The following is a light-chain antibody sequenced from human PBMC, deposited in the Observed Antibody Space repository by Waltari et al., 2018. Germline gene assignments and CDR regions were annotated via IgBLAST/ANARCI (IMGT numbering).Light chain of an antibody. CDR3: QHYNSFSALFT. CDR2: KAS. CDR1: QSISRW. Sequence: DIQMTQSPSTLSASVGDRVTITCRARQSISRWLAWYHQKPGKAPKLLIPKASSLQSGVPSRFSGSGSGTEFTLNITSLQPDDFATYYCQHYNSFSALFTFGPGTQVDIK. V-gene: IGKV1-5*03. J-gene: IGKJ3*01.